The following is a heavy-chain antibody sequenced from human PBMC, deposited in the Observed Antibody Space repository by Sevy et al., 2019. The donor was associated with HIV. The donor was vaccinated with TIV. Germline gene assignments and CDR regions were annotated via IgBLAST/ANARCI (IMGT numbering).Heavy chain of an antibody. CDR1: GYTFTDYY. V-gene: IGHV1-2*06. Sequence: ASVKVSCKTSGYTFTDYYLHWSQQAPGQGLEWMGRINPLTGATNFVQSFQGRVAVTRDTSISTAYMELSGLRSDDTAVYYCAANDHWGQGTLVTVSS. J-gene: IGHJ4*02. CDR3: AANDH. CDR2: INPLTGAT.